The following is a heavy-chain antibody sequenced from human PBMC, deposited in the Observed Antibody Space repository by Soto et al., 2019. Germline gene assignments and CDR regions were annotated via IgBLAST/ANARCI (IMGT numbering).Heavy chain of an antibody. CDR3: ARILYDFWSGYSIRWFDP. CDR1: GFSLSNARMG. J-gene: IGHJ5*02. V-gene: IGHV2-26*01. CDR2: IFSNDEK. D-gene: IGHD3-3*01. Sequence: QVTLKESGPVLVKPTETLTLTCTVSGFSLSNARMGVSWIRQPPGKALEWLAHIFSNDEKSYSTSLKSRLTIYKDTTKSQVVLTITNMDPVDTATYYCARILYDFWSGYSIRWFDPWGQGTLVTVSS.